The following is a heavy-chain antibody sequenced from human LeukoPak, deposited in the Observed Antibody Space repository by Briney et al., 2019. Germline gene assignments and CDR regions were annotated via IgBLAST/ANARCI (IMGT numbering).Heavy chain of an antibody. CDR3: TAAPMSGYTYTLGY. V-gene: IGHV3-74*01. D-gene: IGHD5-12*01. CDR1: GFTFSSHW. J-gene: IGHJ4*02. CDR2: INSDGSTT. Sequence: PGGSLRLSCAASGFTFSSHWMHWVRQDPGKGLVWVSRINSDGSTTNYADSVKGRFTISRDNAKNTLYLQMNSLRAEDTAVYYCTAAPMSGYTYTLGYWGQGTLVTVSS.